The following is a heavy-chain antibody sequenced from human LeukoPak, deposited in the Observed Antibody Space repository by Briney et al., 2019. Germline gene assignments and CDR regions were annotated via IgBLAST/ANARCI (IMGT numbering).Heavy chain of an antibody. D-gene: IGHD6-13*01. V-gene: IGHV3-48*04. CDR3: ARSIAAAGTYAFDI. CDR1: GFTFSSYS. CDR2: ISSSSSTI. Sequence: QAGGSLRLSCAASGFTFSSYSMNWVRQAPGKGLEWVSYISSSSSTIYYADSVKGRFTISRDNAKNSLYLQMNSLRAEDTAVYYCARSIAAAGTYAFDIWGQGTMVTVSS. J-gene: IGHJ3*02.